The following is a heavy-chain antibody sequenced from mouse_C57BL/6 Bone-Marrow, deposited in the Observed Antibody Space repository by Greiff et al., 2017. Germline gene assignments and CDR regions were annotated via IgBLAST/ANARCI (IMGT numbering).Heavy chain of an antibody. CDR2: IDPENGDT. V-gene: IGHV14-4*01. D-gene: IGHD3-3*01. J-gene: IGHJ3*01. Sequence: EVQVVESGAELVRPGASVKLSCTASGFNIKDDYMHWVKQRPEQGLEWIGRIDPENGDTEYASKFQGKATITADTSSNTAYLQLSSLTSEDTAVYYCTTKGFPFAYWGQGTLVTVSA. CDR3: TTKGFPFAY. CDR1: GFNIKDDY.